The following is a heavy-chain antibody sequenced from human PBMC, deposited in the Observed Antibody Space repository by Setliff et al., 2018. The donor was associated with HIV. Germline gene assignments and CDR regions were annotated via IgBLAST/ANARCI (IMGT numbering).Heavy chain of an antibody. Sequence: PGGSLRLSCEASAFIFSSYGMHWVRQAPGKGLEWIAFIRYDGSNKYYADSVKGRFTISRDNSKNTLYLEMTSLRAEDTAVYHCASLAGWGQGTLVTVSS. V-gene: IGHV3-30*02. CDR3: ASLAG. CDR2: IRYDGSNK. J-gene: IGHJ4*02. CDR1: AFIFSSYG.